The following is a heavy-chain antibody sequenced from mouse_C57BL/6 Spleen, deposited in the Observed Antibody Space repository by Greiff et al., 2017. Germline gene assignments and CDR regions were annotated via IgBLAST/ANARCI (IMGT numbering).Heavy chain of an antibody. Sequence: QVQLQQPGAELVKPGASVKMSCKASDYTFTSYWITWVKQRPGQGLEWIGDIYPGSGSTNYNEKFKSKATLTVDTSSSTAYMQLSSLTSEDSAVYYCARMGIYYDYDKAYWGQGTLVTVSA. CDR1: DYTFTSYW. J-gene: IGHJ3*01. CDR2: IYPGSGST. D-gene: IGHD2-4*01. V-gene: IGHV1-55*01. CDR3: ARMGIYYDYDKAY.